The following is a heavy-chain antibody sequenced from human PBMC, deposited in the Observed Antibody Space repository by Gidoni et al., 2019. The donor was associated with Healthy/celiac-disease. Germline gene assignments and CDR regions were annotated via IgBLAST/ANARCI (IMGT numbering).Heavy chain of an antibody. Sequence: EVQLVESGGGLVKPGGSLRLSCTASGFTCSSYSMNWVRQAPGKGLEWVSSISSSSSYIYYADSVKGRFTISRDNAKNSLYLQMNSLRAEDTAVYYCARDRELLTDYWGQGTLVTVSS. V-gene: IGHV3-21*01. D-gene: IGHD1-26*01. J-gene: IGHJ4*02. CDR3: ARDRELLTDY. CDR1: GFTCSSYS. CDR2: ISSSSSYI.